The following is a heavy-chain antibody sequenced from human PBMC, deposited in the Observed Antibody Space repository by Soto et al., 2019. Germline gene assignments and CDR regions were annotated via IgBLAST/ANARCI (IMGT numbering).Heavy chain of an antibody. CDR3: ARDLRFTIFGVVINSPEYYYYGMDV. CDR1: GFTFSSYA. Sequence: PGGSLRLSCAASGFTFSSYAMHWVRQAPGKGLEWVAVISYDGSNKYYADSVKGRFTTSRDNSKNTLYLQMNSLRAEDTAVYYCARDLRFTIFGVVINSPEYYYYGMDVWGQGTTVTVSS. D-gene: IGHD3-3*01. J-gene: IGHJ6*02. CDR2: ISYDGSNK. V-gene: IGHV3-30-3*01.